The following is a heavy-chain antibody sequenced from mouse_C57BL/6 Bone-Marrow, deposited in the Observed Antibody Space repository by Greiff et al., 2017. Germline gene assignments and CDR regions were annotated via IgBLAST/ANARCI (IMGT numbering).Heavy chain of an antibody. J-gene: IGHJ4*01. CDR2: ISNGGGST. CDR1: GFTFSDYY. D-gene: IGHD1-1*01. Sequence: EVMLVESGGGLVQPGGSLKLSCAASGFTFSDYYMYWVRQTPEKRLEWVAYISNGGGSTYYPDTVKGRFTISRDNAKNTLYLQMSRLKSEDTAMYNCARQAPFTTVGSMDYWGQGTSVTVSS. CDR3: ARQAPFTTVGSMDY. V-gene: IGHV5-12*01.